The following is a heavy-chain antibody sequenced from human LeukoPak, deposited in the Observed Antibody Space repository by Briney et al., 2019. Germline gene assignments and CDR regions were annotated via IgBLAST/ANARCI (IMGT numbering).Heavy chain of an antibody. Sequence: ASVKVSCTASGYTFTGYYMHWVRQAPAQGLEWMGWINPNSGGTNYAQKFQGRVTMTRDTPISTAYMELSRLRSDDTAVYYCAREGAAAGGGDAFDIWGQGTMVTVSS. CDR2: INPNSGGT. D-gene: IGHD6-13*01. CDR3: AREGAAAGGGDAFDI. CDR1: GYTFTGYY. V-gene: IGHV1-2*02. J-gene: IGHJ3*02.